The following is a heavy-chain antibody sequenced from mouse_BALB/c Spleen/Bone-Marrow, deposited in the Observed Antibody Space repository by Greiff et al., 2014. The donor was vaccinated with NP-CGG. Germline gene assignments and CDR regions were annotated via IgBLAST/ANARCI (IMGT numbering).Heavy chain of an antibody. CDR3: AICYDNYDAMDY. Sequence: EVQLQQSGAELVKPGASVKLSCTASGFNINDTYRHWVKQRPEQGLEWIGRIDPATGNTKYDPKFQGKATITADTSSNTAYLQHSSRTSEDAAVYYCAICYDNYDAMDYWGQGTSVTVSS. V-gene: IGHV14-3*02. CDR2: IDPATGNT. J-gene: IGHJ4*01. CDR1: GFNINDTY. D-gene: IGHD2-1*01.